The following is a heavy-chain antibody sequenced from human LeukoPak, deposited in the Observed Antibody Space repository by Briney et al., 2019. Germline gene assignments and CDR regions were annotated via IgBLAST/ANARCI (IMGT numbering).Heavy chain of an antibody. Sequence: PGGSLRLSCAASGFTFSSYAMHWVRQAPGKGLEWVAVISYDGSNKYYADSVKGRFTISRDNSKNTLYLQMNSLRAEDTAVYYCARDLNMGSYYFDYWGQGTLVTVSS. V-gene: IGHV3-30-3*01. CDR3: ARDLNMGSYYFDY. D-gene: IGHD2/OR15-2a*01. J-gene: IGHJ4*02. CDR1: GFTFSSYA. CDR2: ISYDGSNK.